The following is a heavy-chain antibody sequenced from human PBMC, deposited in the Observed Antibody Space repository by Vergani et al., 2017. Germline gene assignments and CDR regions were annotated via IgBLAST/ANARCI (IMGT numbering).Heavy chain of an antibody. Sequence: QGQLAQSGAEVKKPGSSVKVSCKASGGTFSSNSISWVRQAPGQGLEWMGRIIPIFGTTSYAQKFQGRVTILADESTSTAYMELSSLGSEDTAVYYCARSSGYYSYYFDFWGQGTLVTVSS. D-gene: IGHD3-22*01. V-gene: IGHV1-69*13. J-gene: IGHJ4*02. CDR1: GGTFSSNS. CDR3: ARSSGYYSYYFDF. CDR2: IIPIFGTT.